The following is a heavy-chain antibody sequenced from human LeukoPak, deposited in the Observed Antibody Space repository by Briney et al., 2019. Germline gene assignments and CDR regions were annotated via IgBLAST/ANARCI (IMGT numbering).Heavy chain of an antibody. Sequence: GGSLRLSCAASGFTFNSYWMSWVRQAPGKGLECVANIKQDGSEKYYVDSVKGRFTISRDNTENSLYLQMNSLTAEDTAVYYCARGSYGYLFLDYWGQGTLVTVSS. V-gene: IGHV3-7*04. CDR2: IKQDGSEK. CDR3: ARGSYGYLFLDY. D-gene: IGHD5-18*01. CDR1: GFTFNSYW. J-gene: IGHJ4*02.